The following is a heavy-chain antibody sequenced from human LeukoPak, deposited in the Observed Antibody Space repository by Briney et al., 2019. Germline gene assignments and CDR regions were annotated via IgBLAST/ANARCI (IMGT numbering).Heavy chain of an antibody. V-gene: IGHV1-46*01. CDR3: AREGGSSGSFDY. J-gene: IGHJ4*02. D-gene: IGHD6-19*01. CDR2: INPSGGST. Sequence: ASVKVSCKASGYTFTSYYMHWVRQAPGQGLEWMGIINPSGGSTSYAQKFQGRVTMNRDMFTSTVYMELSSLRSEDTAVYYCAREGGSSGSFDYWGQGTLVTVSS. CDR1: GYTFTSYY.